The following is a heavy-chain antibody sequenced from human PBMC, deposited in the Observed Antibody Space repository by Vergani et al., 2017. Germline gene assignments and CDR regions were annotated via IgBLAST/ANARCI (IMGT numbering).Heavy chain of an antibody. V-gene: IGHV3-30-3*01. D-gene: IGHD3-3*01. Sequence: QVQLVESGGGVVQPGRSLRLSCAASGFTFSSYAMHWVRQAPGKGLEWVAVISYDGSNKYYADSVKGRFTISRDNSKNTLYLQMNSLRAEDTAVYYCARDSSKRFLELLRRGMDFDYWGQGTLVTVSS. J-gene: IGHJ4*02. CDR3: ARDSSKRFLELLRRGMDFDY. CDR2: ISYDGSNK. CDR1: GFTFSSYA.